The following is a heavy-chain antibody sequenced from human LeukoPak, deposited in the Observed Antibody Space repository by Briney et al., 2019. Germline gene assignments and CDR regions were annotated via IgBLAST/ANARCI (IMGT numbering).Heavy chain of an antibody. V-gene: IGHV3-49*03. CDR3: TRLLIETVRLFDY. J-gene: IGHJ4*02. D-gene: IGHD2-21*01. Sequence: GGSLRLSCTASGFTFGDYAMSWFRRAPGKGLEWVGFIRSKAYGGTTEYAASVKGRFTISRDDSKSIAYLQMNSLKTEDTAVYYCTRLLIETVRLFDYWGQGTLVIVSS. CDR2: IRSKAYGGTT. CDR1: GFTFGDYA.